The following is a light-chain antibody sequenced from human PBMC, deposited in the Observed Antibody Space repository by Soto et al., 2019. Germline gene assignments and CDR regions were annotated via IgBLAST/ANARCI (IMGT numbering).Light chain of an antibody. CDR3: CSYAGSSTYV. CDR1: NSVVGNYNL. Sequence: QSALTQPASVSGSPGQSITISCTGTNSVVGNYNLVSWYQQHPGKAPKVMIYEVNKRPSGVSNRFSGSKSGNTASLTVSGLQAEDEADYYCCSYAGSSTYVFGTGTKVTVL. CDR2: EVN. V-gene: IGLV2-23*02. J-gene: IGLJ1*01.